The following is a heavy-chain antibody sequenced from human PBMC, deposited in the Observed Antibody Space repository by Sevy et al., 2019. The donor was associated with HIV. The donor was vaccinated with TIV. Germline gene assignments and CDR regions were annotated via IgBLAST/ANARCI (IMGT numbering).Heavy chain of an antibody. D-gene: IGHD5-18*01. Sequence: GGSLRLSCAASGFTFSSYAMTWVRQAPGKGLEWVSSISDSGSSTYYADSVKGQFTISRDDSKNTLYLQVNSLRAEDTAVYYCAKHPPGLLSVDTAVVGRSLDSWGQGTLVTVSS. V-gene: IGHV3-23*01. J-gene: IGHJ4*02. CDR3: AKHPPGLLSVDTAVVGRSLDS. CDR2: ISDSGSST. CDR1: GFTFSSYA.